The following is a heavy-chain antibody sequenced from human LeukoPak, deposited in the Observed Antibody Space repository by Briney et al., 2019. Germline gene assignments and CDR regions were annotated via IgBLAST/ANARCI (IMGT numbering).Heavy chain of an antibody. Sequence: ASVKVSCEASGYTFTGYYMHWARQAPGQGLEWMGWINPNSGGTNYAQNFQGRVTMTRDTSISTAYMELSRLRSDDTAVYYCARDRGSPDAFDIWGQGTMVTVSS. D-gene: IGHD2-15*01. CDR1: GYTFTGYY. CDR3: ARDRGSPDAFDI. J-gene: IGHJ3*02. CDR2: INPNSGGT. V-gene: IGHV1-2*02.